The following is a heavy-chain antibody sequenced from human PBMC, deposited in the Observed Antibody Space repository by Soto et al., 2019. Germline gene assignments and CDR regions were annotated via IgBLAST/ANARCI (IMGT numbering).Heavy chain of an antibody. CDR1: GFIFNSYS. V-gene: IGHV3-48*01. Sequence: EVQLVESGGGLVQPGGSLRLSCVASGFIFNSYSMNWVRQAPGKGLEWISYINSGSTSVFYPDSVKGRFTISRDNAKNSLYLQMNSLRAEDTAVYYCASSASPDAYWGQGTLVTVSS. D-gene: IGHD1-26*01. CDR2: INSGSTSV. J-gene: IGHJ4*02. CDR3: ASSASPDAY.